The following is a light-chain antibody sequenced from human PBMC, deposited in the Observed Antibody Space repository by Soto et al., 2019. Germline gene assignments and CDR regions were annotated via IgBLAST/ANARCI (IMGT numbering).Light chain of an antibody. CDR1: QDITNY. J-gene: IGKJ4*01. CDR3: QQYDDLPLT. V-gene: IGKV1-33*01. CDR2: DAS. Sequence: DIQMTQSPSSLSASVGDRVTVTCQASQDITNYLSWYQQKPGKAPKLLIYDASNLEIGVPSRFSGRGSGTDFSLTINNLQPEDFATYFCQQYDDLPLTFGGGTKVEVK.